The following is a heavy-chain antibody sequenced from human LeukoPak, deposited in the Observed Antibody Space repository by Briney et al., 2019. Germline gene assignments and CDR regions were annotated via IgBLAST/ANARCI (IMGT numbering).Heavy chain of an antibody. D-gene: IGHD5-18*01. CDR2: INHSGST. V-gene: IGHV4-34*01. CDR1: GGSFSGYY. CDR3: ARGSLGYSYGPDY. J-gene: IGHJ4*02. Sequence: PSETLSLTCAVYGGSFSGYYWSWTRQPPGKGLEWIGEINHSGSTNYNPSLKSRVTISVDTSKNQFSLKLSSVTAADTAVYYCARGSLGYSYGPDYWGQGTLVTVSS.